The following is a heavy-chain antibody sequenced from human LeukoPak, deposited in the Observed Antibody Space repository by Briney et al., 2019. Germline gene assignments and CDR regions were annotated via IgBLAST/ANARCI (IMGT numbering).Heavy chain of an antibody. CDR3: ARHWGVGSRYFDF. Sequence: GGSLRLFCAASGFTFSSYSMNWVRQAPGKGLEWVSAISGSGGSTYYADSVKGRFTISRDNSKNTLYLQMNSLRAEDTALYYCARHWGVGSRYFDFWGQGTLVTVSS. V-gene: IGHV3-23*01. D-gene: IGHD1-26*01. J-gene: IGHJ4*02. CDR2: ISGSGGST. CDR1: GFTFSSYS.